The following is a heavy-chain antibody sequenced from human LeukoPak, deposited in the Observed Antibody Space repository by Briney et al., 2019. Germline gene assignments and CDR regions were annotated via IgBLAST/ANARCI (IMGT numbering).Heavy chain of an antibody. CDR3: AKDVSYYGSGSYYNS. CDR1: GFTFSSYA. Sequence: GGSLRLSCAASGFTFSSYAMSWVRQAPGKGLEWVSAISGSGGSTYYADSVKGRFTISRDNAKNSLYLQMNSLRAEDMALYYCAKDVSYYGSGSYYNSWGQGTLVTVSS. D-gene: IGHD3-10*01. V-gene: IGHV3-23*01. J-gene: IGHJ5*02. CDR2: ISGSGGST.